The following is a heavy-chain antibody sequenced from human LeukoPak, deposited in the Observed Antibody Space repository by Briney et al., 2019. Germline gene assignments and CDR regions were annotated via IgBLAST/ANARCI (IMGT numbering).Heavy chain of an antibody. J-gene: IGHJ5*02. V-gene: IGHV1-2*02. CDR1: GYTFTGYN. CDR2: INPNTGGT. Sequence: ASVKVSCKTSGYTFTGYNVHWVRQAPGQGLEWMGWINPNTGGTNYAQKFQGRVTVTRDTSISTAYMELRSLRSDDTAVYYCARAPRYYYDSSGYSSRHTWIDPWGQGTLVTVSS. D-gene: IGHD3-22*01. CDR3: ARAPRYYYDSSGYSSRHTWIDP.